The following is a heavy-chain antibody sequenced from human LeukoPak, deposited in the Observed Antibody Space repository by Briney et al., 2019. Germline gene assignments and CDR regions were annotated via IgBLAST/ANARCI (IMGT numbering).Heavy chain of an antibody. J-gene: IGHJ6*02. Sequence: PGRSLRLSCAASGFTFSNYGMHWVRQAPGKGLEWVAVISYDGSNKYYADSVKGRFTFSRDNSKNMLYLQMSSLRAEDTAVYYCAKEKGIYCSSIDCSPGMDVWGQGTTVTVSS. CDR2: ISYDGSNK. D-gene: IGHD2-2*01. CDR1: GFTFSNYG. CDR3: AKEKGIYCSSIDCSPGMDV. V-gene: IGHV3-30*18.